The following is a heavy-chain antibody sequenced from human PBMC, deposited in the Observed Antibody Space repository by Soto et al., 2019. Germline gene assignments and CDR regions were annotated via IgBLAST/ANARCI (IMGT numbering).Heavy chain of an antibody. CDR1: GGSISSYY. Sequence: SETLSLTCTVSGGSISSYYWSWIRQPPGKGLEWIGYIYYSGSTNYNPSLKSRVTISVDTSKNQFSLKLSSVTAADTAVYDCARGTTHNWFDPWGQGTLVTVSS. V-gene: IGHV4-59*01. CDR3: ARGTTHNWFDP. D-gene: IGHD1-1*01. CDR2: IYYSGST. J-gene: IGHJ5*02.